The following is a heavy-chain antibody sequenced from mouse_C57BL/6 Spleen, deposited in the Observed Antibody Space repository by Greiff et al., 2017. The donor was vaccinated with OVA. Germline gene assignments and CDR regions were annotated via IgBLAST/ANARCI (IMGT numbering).Heavy chain of an antibody. V-gene: IGHV1-5*01. J-gene: IGHJ4*01. CDR1: GYTFPSYW. D-gene: IGHD1-1*01. CDR3: TRLFITTVDAMDY. CDR2: IYPGNSDT. Sequence: VQLQQSGTVLARPGASVKMSCKTSGYTFPSYWMHWVKQRPGPGLEWIGAIYPGNSDTSYNQKFKGKAKLTAVTSASTAYMELSSLTNEDSAVYYGTRLFITTVDAMDYWGQGTSVTVSS.